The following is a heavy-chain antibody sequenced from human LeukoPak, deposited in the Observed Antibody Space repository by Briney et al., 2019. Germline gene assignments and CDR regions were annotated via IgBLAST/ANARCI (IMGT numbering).Heavy chain of an antibody. CDR1: GFTFSSYA. CDR3: AKDIDGSCRYYYYYYGMDV. D-gene: IGHD1-26*01. Sequence: GGSLRLSCAASGFTFSSYAMHWVRQAPGKGLEWVAVISYDGSNKYYADPVKGRFTISRDNSKNTLYLQMNSLRAEDTAVYYCAKDIDGSCRYYYYYYGMDVWGQGTTVTVSS. V-gene: IGHV3-30-3*01. CDR2: ISYDGSNK. J-gene: IGHJ6*02.